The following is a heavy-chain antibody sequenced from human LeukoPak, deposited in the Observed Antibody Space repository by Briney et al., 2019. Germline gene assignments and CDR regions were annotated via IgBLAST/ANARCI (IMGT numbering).Heavy chain of an antibody. V-gene: IGHV3-7*01. D-gene: IGHD2-2*01. J-gene: IGHJ4*02. CDR3: ARAMSGVPAAMSQLFDY. CDR1: GGSISSYY. Sequence: ETLSLTCTVSGGSISSYYWSWIRQPPGKGLEWVANIKEDGSDKYYVDSVKGRFTISRDNAKNSLYLQMNSLRAEDTAVYYCARAMSGVPAAMSQLFDYWGQGTLVTVSS. CDR2: IKEDGSDK.